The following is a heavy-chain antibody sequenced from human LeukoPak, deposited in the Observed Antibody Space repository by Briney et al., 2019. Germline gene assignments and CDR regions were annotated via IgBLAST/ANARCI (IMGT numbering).Heavy chain of an antibody. V-gene: IGHV4-59*08. CDR1: GGSISGYY. CDR2: TKYGGAT. Sequence: KSSETLSLTCTVSGGSISGYYWSWIRQSPGKGLEWIGYTKYGGATNYNPSLKSRVAMSVDTSKNQFSLNLSSVTAADTAVYYCARHGHDTYNYEAHFDYWGQGTLVTVSS. D-gene: IGHD3-16*01. CDR3: ARHGHDTYNYEAHFDY. J-gene: IGHJ4*02.